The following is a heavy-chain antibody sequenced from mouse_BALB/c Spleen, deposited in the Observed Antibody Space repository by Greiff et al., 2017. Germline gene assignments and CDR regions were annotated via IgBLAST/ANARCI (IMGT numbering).Heavy chain of an antibody. CDR3: AREGGPTLTMDY. D-gene: IGHD4-1*02. CDR1: GFTFSSYA. Sequence: EVQRVESGGGLVKPGGSLKLSCAASGFTFSSYAMSWVRQSPEKRLEWVAEISSGGSYTYYPDTVTGRFTISRDNAKNTLYLEMSSLRSEDTAMYDCAREGGPTLTMDYWGQGTSVTVSA. CDR2: ISSGGSYT. J-gene: IGHJ4*01. V-gene: IGHV5-9-4*01.